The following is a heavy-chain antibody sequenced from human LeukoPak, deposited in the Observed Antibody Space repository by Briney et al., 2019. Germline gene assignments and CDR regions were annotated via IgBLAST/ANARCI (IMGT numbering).Heavy chain of an antibody. CDR1: GGSISSYY. V-gene: IGHV4-59*08. CDR3: ARMTTVTGNDAFDI. J-gene: IGHJ3*02. D-gene: IGHD4-17*01. Sequence: PSETLSLTCTVSGGSISSYYWSWIRQPPGKGLEWIGYIYYSGSTNYNPSLKSRVTISVDTSKNQFSLKLSSVTAADTAVYYCARMTTVTGNDAFDIWGQGTMVTVS. CDR2: IYYSGST.